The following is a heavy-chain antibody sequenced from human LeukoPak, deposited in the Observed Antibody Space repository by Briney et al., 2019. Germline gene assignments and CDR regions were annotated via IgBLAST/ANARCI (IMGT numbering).Heavy chain of an antibody. D-gene: IGHD3-10*01. CDR2: IYYSGST. J-gene: IGHJ6*02. CDR1: GGSISSGGYY. CDR3: ARDHATGDRLLWFGESHYYYYGMDV. Sequence: SETLSLTCTVSGGSISSGGYYWSWIRQHPGKGLEWIGYIYYSGSTYYNPSLKSRVTISVDTSKNQFSLKLSSVTAADTAVYYCARDHATGDRLLWFGESHYYYYGMDVWGQGTTVTVSS. V-gene: IGHV4-31*03.